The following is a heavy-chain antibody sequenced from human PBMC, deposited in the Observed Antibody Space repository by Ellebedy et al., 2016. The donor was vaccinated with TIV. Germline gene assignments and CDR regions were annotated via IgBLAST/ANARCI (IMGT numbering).Heavy chain of an antibody. Sequence: GESLKISCVVSGFTFSSYGMHWVRQAPGKGLEWVAVIWYDGTTKYYIDSVKGRFSISRDSSKNTVDLQMNSLRVEDTAVYYCARDQGYSSSWLTDWGQGTLVTVSS. D-gene: IGHD6-13*01. CDR1: GFTFSSYG. CDR2: IWYDGTTK. J-gene: IGHJ4*02. V-gene: IGHV3-33*08. CDR3: ARDQGYSSSWLTD.